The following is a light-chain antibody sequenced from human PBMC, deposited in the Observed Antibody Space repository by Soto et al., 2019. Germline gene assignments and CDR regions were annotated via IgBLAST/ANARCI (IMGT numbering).Light chain of an antibody. J-gene: IGLJ2*01. V-gene: IGLV1-40*01. CDR1: SSNIGAGYD. CDR3: QSYDSSLSGVV. Sequence: QSVLTQPPSVSGAPGQRVTISCTGSSSNIGAGYDVHWYQQLPGTAPKLLIYGNSNRPSGVPDRFSGSKSGTSASLAITGFHAEDEADYYCQSYDSSLSGVVFGGGTKVTVL. CDR2: GNS.